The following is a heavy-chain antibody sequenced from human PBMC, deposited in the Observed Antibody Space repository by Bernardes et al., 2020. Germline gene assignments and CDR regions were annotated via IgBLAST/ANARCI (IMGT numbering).Heavy chain of an antibody. V-gene: IGHV3-7*03. CDR3: VIWGNCGAEESSSH. J-gene: IGHJ4*02. CDR1: RLTFSNCW. D-gene: IGHD2-21*01. CDR2: INEDGGAK. Sequence: GGSLRLSCAASRLTFSNCWMSWVRQAPGKGLEWVAHINEDGGAKYYVDSVKGRFTISRDNAMKSLWLQMDSLTVEDTAVYYCVIWGNCGAEESSSHWGQGTLVTVSS.